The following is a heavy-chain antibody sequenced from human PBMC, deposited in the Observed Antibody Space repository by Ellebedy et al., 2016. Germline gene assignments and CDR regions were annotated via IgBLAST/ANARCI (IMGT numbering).Heavy chain of an antibody. CDR1: GFTFSSYA. V-gene: IGHV3-30-3*01. Sequence: GESLKISCAASGFTFSSYAMHWVRQAPGKGLEWVAVISYDGSNKYYADSVKGRFTISRDNSKNTLYLQMNSLRAEDTAVYYCARESADNIGGSGWSDAMGVFDYWGQGTLVTVSS. CDR3: ARESADNIGGSGWSDAMGVFDY. CDR2: ISYDGSNK. D-gene: IGHD6-19*01. J-gene: IGHJ4*02.